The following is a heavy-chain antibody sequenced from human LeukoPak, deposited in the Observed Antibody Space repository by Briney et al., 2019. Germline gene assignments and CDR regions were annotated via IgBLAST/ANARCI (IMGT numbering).Heavy chain of an antibody. D-gene: IGHD3-22*01. J-gene: IGHJ3*02. Sequence: GASVKVSCKASGYTFTGYYMHWVRQAPGQGLEWMGWINPNSGGTNYAQKFQGRVTMTRDMSISTAYMELSRLRSDDTAVYYCAKIHWDYYDSSGSSDDAFDIWGQGTMVTVSS. CDR1: GYTFTGYY. CDR2: INPNSGGT. CDR3: AKIHWDYYDSSGSSDDAFDI. V-gene: IGHV1-2*02.